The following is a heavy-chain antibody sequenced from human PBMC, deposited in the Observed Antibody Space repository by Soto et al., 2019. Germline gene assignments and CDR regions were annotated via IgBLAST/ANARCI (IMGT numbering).Heavy chain of an antibody. V-gene: IGHV1-69*13. CDR1: GGTFSSYA. CDR2: IIPIFGTA. CDR3: ARGMVGSTSHYYYGMDV. D-gene: IGHD2-2*01. Sequence: VASVKVSCKASGGTFSSYAISWVRQAPGQGLEWMGGIIPIFGTANYAQKFQGRVTITADESTSTAYMELSSLRSEDTAVYYCARGMVGSTSHYYYGMDVWGQGTTVTVSS. J-gene: IGHJ6*02.